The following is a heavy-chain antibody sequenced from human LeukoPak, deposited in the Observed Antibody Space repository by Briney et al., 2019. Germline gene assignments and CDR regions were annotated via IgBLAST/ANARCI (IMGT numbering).Heavy chain of an antibody. Sequence: SVKVSCRAPGVTFSRCALSWVRQAPGHGLELLGGIVPLAGTTNLAQKFQDRVTITADGSTSTIYMELSSLTSEDTAVYYCASDPGAPVCSFDIWGQGTMVTVSS. CDR2: IVPLAGTT. CDR1: GVTFSRCA. CDR3: ASDPGAPVCSFDI. V-gene: IGHV1-69*13. D-gene: IGHD3-16*01. J-gene: IGHJ3*02.